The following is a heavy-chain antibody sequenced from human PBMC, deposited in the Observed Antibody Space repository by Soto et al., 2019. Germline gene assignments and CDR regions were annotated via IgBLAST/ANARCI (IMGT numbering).Heavy chain of an antibody. CDR3: ARAEVEPRFYGMDV. D-gene: IGHD3-3*01. Sequence: ASVKVSCKASGYSFTSYGINWVRQAPGQGLEWMGWITVYNGQTKYAQNFQGRATMTTESPTSTAYLELTSLGSDDTAVYYCARAEVEPRFYGMDVWGQGTAVTVSS. J-gene: IGHJ6*02. CDR2: ITVYNGQT. V-gene: IGHV1-18*04. CDR1: GYSFTSYG.